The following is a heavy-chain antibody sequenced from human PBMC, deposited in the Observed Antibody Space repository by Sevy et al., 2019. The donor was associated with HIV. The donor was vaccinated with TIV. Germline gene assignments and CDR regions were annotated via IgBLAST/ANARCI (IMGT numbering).Heavy chain of an antibody. CDR2: ISWDAKKT. CDR3: AKDIPGYSGFDH. J-gene: IGHJ4*02. V-gene: IGHV3-43*01. D-gene: IGHD3-10*01. CDR1: GFTFDDYT. Sequence: GGSLRLSCAASGFTFDDYTMHWVRQVPGKGLEWVSLISWDAKKTDYADSVEGRFTVSRDNRKNSLYLQMKSLRSEDTALYFCAKDIPGYSGFDHWGQGTLVTVSS.